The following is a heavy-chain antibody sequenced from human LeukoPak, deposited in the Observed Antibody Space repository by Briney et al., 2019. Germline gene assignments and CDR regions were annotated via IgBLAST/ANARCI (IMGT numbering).Heavy chain of an antibody. Sequence: PGGSLRLSCAASGFTVSSNYMSWVRQAPGKGLEWVSVIYSGGSTYYADSVKGRFTISRDNSKNTLYLQMNSLRAEDTAVYYCARDHYGSGSFGWFDPWGQGTLVIVSS. J-gene: IGHJ5*02. V-gene: IGHV3-53*01. CDR3: ARDHYGSGSFGWFDP. CDR2: IYSGGST. CDR1: GFTVSSNY. D-gene: IGHD3-10*01.